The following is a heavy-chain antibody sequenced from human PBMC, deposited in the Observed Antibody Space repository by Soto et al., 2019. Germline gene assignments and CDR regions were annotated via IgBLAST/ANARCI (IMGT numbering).Heavy chain of an antibody. CDR3: ARGQRITMVRGVIIRAEVFDY. D-gene: IGHD3-10*01. J-gene: IGHJ4*02. CDR1: GGSFSGYY. CDR2: INHSGST. Sequence: SETLSLTCAVYGGSFSGYYWSWIRQPPGKGLEWIGEINHSGSTNYNPSLKSRVTISVDTSKNQFSLKLSSVTAADTAVYYCARGQRITMVRGVIIRAEVFDYWGQGTLVTVSS. V-gene: IGHV4-34*01.